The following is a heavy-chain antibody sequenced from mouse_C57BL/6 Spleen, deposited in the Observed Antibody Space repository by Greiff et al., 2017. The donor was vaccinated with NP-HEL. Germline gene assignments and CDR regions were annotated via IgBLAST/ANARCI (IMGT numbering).Heavy chain of an antibody. J-gene: IGHJ2*01. Sequence: EVQLQQSGPELVKPGASVKISCKASGYSFTGYYMNWVKQSPEKSLEWIGEINPSTGGTTYNQKFKAKATLTVDKSSSTAYMQLKSLTSEDSAVYYCARHGSSYAFDDWGQGTTLTVSS. CDR3: ARHGSSYAFDD. V-gene: IGHV1-42*01. CDR2: INPSTGGT. CDR1: GYSFTGYY. D-gene: IGHD1-1*01.